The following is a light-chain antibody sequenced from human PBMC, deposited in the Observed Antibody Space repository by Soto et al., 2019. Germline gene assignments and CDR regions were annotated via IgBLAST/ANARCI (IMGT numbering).Light chain of an antibody. CDR3: QQYNRYSLT. Sequence: DIQMTQSPSTLSASVGDRVTITCRASQSISSWLAWYQQKPGKAPKLLIYDASSLESGVPSRFSGSGSDTEFTLTGADLQPDDFATYHCQQYNRYSLTFGGGTKVEIK. CDR2: DAS. CDR1: QSISSW. V-gene: IGKV1-5*01. J-gene: IGKJ4*01.